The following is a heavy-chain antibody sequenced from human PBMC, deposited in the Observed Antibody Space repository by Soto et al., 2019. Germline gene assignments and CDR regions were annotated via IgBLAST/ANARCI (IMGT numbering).Heavy chain of an antibody. CDR1: GGSSGNYY. CDR3: ARGSDGDYSDY. J-gene: IGHJ4*02. D-gene: IGHD3-16*01. V-gene: IGHV4-59*01. CDR2: ISYSGST. Sequence: SETLSLTCTVSGGSSGNYYWSWIRQPPGKGLEWIGYISYSGSTNYNPSLKSRGTISQDTSKKQFSLKLSSVTAADTAVYYCARGSDGDYSDYWGQGTLGTSPQ.